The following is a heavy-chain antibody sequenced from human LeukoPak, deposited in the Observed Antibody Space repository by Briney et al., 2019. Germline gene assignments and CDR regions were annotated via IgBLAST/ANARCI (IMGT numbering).Heavy chain of an antibody. V-gene: IGHV3-7*01. CDR2: IHPEGNEK. Sequence: GGSLRLSCAVSGFSFTNFWMSWVRQAPGRGLEWVANIHPEGNEKYHVESVKGRFTISRDNAKNSLYLQMNSLRAEDTAVYYCARDDSSGYYDFDYWGQGTLVTVSS. CDR3: ARDDSSGYYDFDY. J-gene: IGHJ4*02. D-gene: IGHD3-22*01. CDR1: GFSFTNFW.